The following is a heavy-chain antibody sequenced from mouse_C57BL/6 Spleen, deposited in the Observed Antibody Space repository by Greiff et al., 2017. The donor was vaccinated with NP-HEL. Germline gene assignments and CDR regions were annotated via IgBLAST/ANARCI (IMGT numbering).Heavy chain of an antibody. D-gene: IGHD1-1*01. CDR3: ASGLATTVVATDFDY. V-gene: IGHV1-22*01. CDR2: INPNNGGT. Sequence: EVQLQQSGPELVKPGASVKMSCKASGYTFTDYNMHWVKQSHGKSLEWIGYINPNNGGTSYNQKFKGKATLTVNKSSSTAYMELRSLTSEDSAVYYCASGLATTVVATDFDYWGQGTTLTVSS. CDR1: GYTFTDYN. J-gene: IGHJ2*01.